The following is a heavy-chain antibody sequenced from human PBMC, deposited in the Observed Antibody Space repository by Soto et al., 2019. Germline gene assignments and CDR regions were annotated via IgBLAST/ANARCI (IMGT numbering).Heavy chain of an antibody. CDR1: GYSISSGYY. V-gene: IGHV4-38-2*01. CDR3: ARGGSPDVDYGIDX. CDR2: IYHSGST. Sequence: SETLSLTFAVSGYSISSGYYWGWIRQPPGKGLEWIGSIYHSGSTYYNTSLKSRVTISVDTSKNQFSLKLSSVTAAETAVYYCARGGSPDVDYGIDXWGQVTLVTVSX. D-gene: IGHD4-17*01. J-gene: IGHJ4*02.